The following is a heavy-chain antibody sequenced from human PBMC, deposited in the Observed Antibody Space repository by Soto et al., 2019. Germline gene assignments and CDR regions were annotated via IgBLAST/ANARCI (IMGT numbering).Heavy chain of an antibody. Sequence: PSETLSLTCVVSGGSVSRGTYYWTWIRQPPGKGLEWIGYISNSGSTNYNPSLKSRVTTSADTSKNQFSLKLNSVTAADTAVYYSARRNSGGNWLVPWGQGTLVTVSS. CDR2: ISNSGST. J-gene: IGHJ5*02. CDR1: GGSVSRGTYY. CDR3: ARRNSGGNWLVP. V-gene: IGHV4-61*01. D-gene: IGHD2-15*01.